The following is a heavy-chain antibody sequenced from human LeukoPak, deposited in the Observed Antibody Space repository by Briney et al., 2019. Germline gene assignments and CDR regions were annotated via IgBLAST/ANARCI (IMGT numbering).Heavy chain of an antibody. CDR2: IYSGGTT. Sequence: GGSLRLSCTVSGFTVSSNSMSWVRQAPGKGLEWVSFIYSGGTTLYSDSVKGRFTISRDNSKNTLYLQMYSLRAEDTAVYYCARRAGAYSHPYDYWGQGTLVTVSS. CDR1: GFTVSSNS. D-gene: IGHD4/OR15-4a*01. V-gene: IGHV3-53*01. CDR3: ARRAGAYSHPYDY. J-gene: IGHJ4*02.